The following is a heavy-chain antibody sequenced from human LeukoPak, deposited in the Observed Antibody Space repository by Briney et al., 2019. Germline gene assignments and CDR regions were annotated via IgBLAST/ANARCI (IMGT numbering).Heavy chain of an antibody. V-gene: IGHV3-20*04. CDR3: ARDLLYYDSSGGDY. CDR1: GFPFDDYG. Sequence: GGSLRLSCAASGFPFDDYGMSWVRQAPGKGLEWVSGINWNGGSTGYADSVKGRFTISRDNAKNSLYLQMNSLRAEDTALYYCARDLLYYDSSGGDYWGQGTLVTVSS. CDR2: INWNGGST. J-gene: IGHJ4*02. D-gene: IGHD3-22*01.